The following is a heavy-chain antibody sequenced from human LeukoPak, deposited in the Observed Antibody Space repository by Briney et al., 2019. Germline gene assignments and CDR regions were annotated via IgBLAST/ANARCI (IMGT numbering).Heavy chain of an antibody. CDR2: ISGDGGST. Sequence: SGGSLRLSCAASGFTFGDYGMHWVRQAPGKSLEWVSLISGDGGSTYHADSVQGRFTISRDNSKNSLYLQMNSLRSEDTALYYCAKDRIYSGTTFDYWGLGTLVTVSS. CDR3: AKDRIYSGTTFDY. V-gene: IGHV3-43*02. J-gene: IGHJ4*02. CDR1: GFTFGDYG. D-gene: IGHD1-1*01.